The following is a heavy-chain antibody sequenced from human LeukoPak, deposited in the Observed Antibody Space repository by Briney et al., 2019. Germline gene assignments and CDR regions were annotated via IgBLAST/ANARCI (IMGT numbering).Heavy chain of an antibody. CDR3: ARGRSFTIFGVVIAPVRRWFDP. V-gene: IGHV1-8*03. D-gene: IGHD3-3*01. J-gene: IGHJ5*02. CDR2: MNPNSGNT. Sequence: GASVKVSCKASGYTFISYEINWVRQATGQGLEWMGWMNPNSGNTGYAQKFQGRVTFTRDASINTAYMELSSLRSGDTAVYYCARGRSFTIFGVVIAPVRRWFDPWGQGTLVTVSS. CDR1: GYTFISYE.